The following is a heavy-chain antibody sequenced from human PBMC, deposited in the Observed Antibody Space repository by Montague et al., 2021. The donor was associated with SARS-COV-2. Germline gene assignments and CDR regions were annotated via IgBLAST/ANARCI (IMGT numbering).Heavy chain of an antibody. CDR2: IHSAGRGP. J-gene: IGHJ5*02. V-gene: IGHV3-23*03. CDR1: GFTVSNSP. Sequence: SLRLSCVASGFTVSNSPMSWVRQAPGKGLEWVSVIHSAGRGPYYXYSXQGLFTISRDNLKNTVYLQLNSLRDVDTALYYCAKVGDILTGYSLINLDAWGQGTLVVVSS. D-gene: IGHD3-9*01. CDR3: AKVGDILTGYSLINLDA.